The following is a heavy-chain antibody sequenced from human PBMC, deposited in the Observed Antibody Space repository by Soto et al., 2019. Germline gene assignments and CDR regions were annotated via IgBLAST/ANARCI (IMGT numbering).Heavy chain of an antibody. D-gene: IGHD2-15*01. Sequence: PGGSLRLSCAASGFMFSSYKMGWVRQAPGKGLEWVANIRQDGAERSYVDSVKGRFTISRDNGKNTVYLHMNSLRDEDTAVYFCAKRRGAGGHFDYWGQGALVTVSS. CDR2: IRQDGAER. J-gene: IGHJ4*02. CDR1: GFMFSSYK. CDR3: AKRRGAGGHFDY. V-gene: IGHV3-7*03.